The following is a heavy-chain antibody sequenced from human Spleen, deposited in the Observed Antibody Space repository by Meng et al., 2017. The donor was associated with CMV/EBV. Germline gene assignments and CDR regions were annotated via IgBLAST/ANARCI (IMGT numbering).Heavy chain of an antibody. CDR2: ISSSGGTI. D-gene: IGHD3-22*01. CDR3: AKGVRGYYDS. CDR1: GFTFSDFH. V-gene: IGHV3-11*01. J-gene: IGHJ4*02. Sequence: GGSLRLSCAASGFTFSDFHMTWIRQAPGWGLEWVSYISSSGGTISYADSVKGRFTISRDNSKNTLYLQMNSLRAEDTAVYYCAKGVRGYYDSCGQGTLVTVSS.